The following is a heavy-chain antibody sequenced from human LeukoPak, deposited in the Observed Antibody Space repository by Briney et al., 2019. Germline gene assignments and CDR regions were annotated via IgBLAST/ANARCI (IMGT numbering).Heavy chain of an antibody. CDR2: IKSKADGGTT. Sequence: GGSLRLSCAASGFTFSNAWMSWVRQAPGKGLEWVGRIKSKADGGTTDYAAPVKGRFTISRDDSKNTLYLQMNSLKTEDTAVYYCTTDGAYNWNDVAWFDPWGQGTLVTVSS. CDR3: TTDGAYNWNDVAWFDP. D-gene: IGHD1-1*01. J-gene: IGHJ5*02. CDR1: GFTFSNAW. V-gene: IGHV3-15*01.